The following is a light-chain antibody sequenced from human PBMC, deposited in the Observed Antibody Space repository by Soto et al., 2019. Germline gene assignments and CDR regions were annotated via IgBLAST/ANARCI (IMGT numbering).Light chain of an antibody. V-gene: IGLV2-8*01. CDR2: EVS. J-gene: IGLJ1*01. CDR3: CAHEGNPNYV. CDR1: SSDVGGYNY. Sequence: QSVLTQPPSASGSPGQSVTISCTGTSSDVGGYNYVSWYQQHPGKAPNLLIYEVSKRPSGVPDRFSGSKSGNTASLTVSGLQAEDEDDYYCCAHEGNPNYVFGTGNKVTVL.